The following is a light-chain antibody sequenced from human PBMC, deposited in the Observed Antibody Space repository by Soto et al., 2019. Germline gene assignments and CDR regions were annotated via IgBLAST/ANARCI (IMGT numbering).Light chain of an antibody. Sequence: SALTRAASGSGAAGEASSITYPGTSSDIGSYNYVSWYQQHPGRAPKLLIYGVSNRPSGVSDRFSGSKSGITASLTISGLQAEDEADYYCNSYTTNNNVFGTGTKVTVL. CDR3: NSYTTNNNV. CDR2: GVS. J-gene: IGLJ1*01. V-gene: IGLV2-14*03. CDR1: SSDIGSYNY.